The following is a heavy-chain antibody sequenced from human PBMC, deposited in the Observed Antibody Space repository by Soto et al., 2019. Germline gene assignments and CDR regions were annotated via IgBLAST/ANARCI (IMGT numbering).Heavy chain of an antibody. CDR1: GYTFTSYY. Sequence: ASVKVSCKASGYTFTSYYMHWVRQAPGQGLEWMGIINPSGGSTSYAQKFQGRVTMTRDTSTSTVYMELSSLRSEDTAVYYCARTQAPYYYDSSGYRKYYFDYWGQGTLVTVSS. V-gene: IGHV1-46*01. CDR2: INPSGGST. D-gene: IGHD3-22*01. J-gene: IGHJ4*02. CDR3: ARTQAPYYYDSSGYRKYYFDY.